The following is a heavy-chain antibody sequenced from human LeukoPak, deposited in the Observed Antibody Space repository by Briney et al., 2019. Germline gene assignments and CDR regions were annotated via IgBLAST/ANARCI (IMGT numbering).Heavy chain of an antibody. CDR2: IYYSGST. J-gene: IGHJ4*02. CDR1: GGSISSSSYY. V-gene: IGHV4-39*01. CDR3: YIYDYVWGSYRRHFDY. D-gene: IGHD3-16*02. Sequence: SETLSLTCTVSGGSISSSSYYWGWIRQPPGKGLEWIGSIYYSGSTYYNPSRKSRVTISVDTSKNPFSLKLSSVTAADTAVYYCYIYDYVWGSYRRHFDYWGQGTLVTVSS.